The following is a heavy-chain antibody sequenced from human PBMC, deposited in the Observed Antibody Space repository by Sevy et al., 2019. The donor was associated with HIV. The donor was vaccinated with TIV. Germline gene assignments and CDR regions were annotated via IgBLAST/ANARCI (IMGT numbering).Heavy chain of an antibody. CDR2: ISHDGRNNK. D-gene: IGHD3-10*01. Sequence: GGSLRLSCAASGFTFSEFGMRWVRQAPGKGLEWVAVISHDGRNNKYNADSVKGRFTISRDNSKNKLYLQMNSLRADDTAIYYCARDRGEILRSAFKSWGQGTLVTVSS. CDR3: ARDRGEILRSAFKS. J-gene: IGHJ5*02. V-gene: IGHV3-30*04. CDR1: GFTFSEFG.